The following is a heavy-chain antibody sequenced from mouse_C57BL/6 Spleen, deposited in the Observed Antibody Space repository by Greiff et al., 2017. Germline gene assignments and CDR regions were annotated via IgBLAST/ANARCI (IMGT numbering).Heavy chain of an antibody. CDR2: IWSGGNT. D-gene: IGHD2-4*01. CDR3: ASYEYDGWFAY. CDR1: GFSLTSYG. V-gene: IGHV2-2*01. J-gene: IGHJ3*01. Sequence: VQLQQSGPGLVQPSQSLSITCTVSGFSLTSYGVHWVRQSPGQGLEWLGVIWSGGNTDYNAAFISRLSISKDNSKSQVFFKMNSLQADATAIYYCASYEYDGWFAYWRQGTLVTVS.